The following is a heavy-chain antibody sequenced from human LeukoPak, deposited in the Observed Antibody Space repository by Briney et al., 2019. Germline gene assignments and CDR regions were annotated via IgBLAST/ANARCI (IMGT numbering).Heavy chain of an antibody. Sequence: GGSLRLSCAASGFTFSSYAMSWVRQAPGKGLEWVSAISGSGGSTYYADSVKGRFTISRDNSKNTLYLQMNSLRAEDTAVYYRAKEAFVVVVAASESDWFDPWGQGTLVTVSS. D-gene: IGHD2-15*01. CDR1: GFTFSSYA. V-gene: IGHV3-23*01. CDR2: ISGSGGST. CDR3: AKEAFVVVVAASESDWFDP. J-gene: IGHJ5*02.